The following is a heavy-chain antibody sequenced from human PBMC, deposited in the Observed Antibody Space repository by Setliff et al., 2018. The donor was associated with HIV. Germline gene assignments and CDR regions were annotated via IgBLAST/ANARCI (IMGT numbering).Heavy chain of an antibody. J-gene: IGHJ4*02. CDR2: INPSGGST. D-gene: IGHD6-19*01. CDR3: ARDLRHSSGWSPIDY. Sequence: ASVKVSCKASGYTFTDYSMHWVRQAPGQGLEWMGIINPSGGSTSYAQKFQGRVTMTRDTSNSTVYMELSRLTSVDTAVCYYARDLRHSSGWSPIDYWGQGTLVTVSS. CDR1: GYTFTDYS. V-gene: IGHV1-46*03.